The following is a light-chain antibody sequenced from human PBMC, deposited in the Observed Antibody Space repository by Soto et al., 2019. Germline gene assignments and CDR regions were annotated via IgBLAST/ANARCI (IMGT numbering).Light chain of an antibody. CDR1: SSNXGAGYD. V-gene: IGLV1-40*01. J-gene: IGLJ1*01. CDR3: QSYDRSLSGSRV. Sequence: ALTQPPSVSGAPGQGVPISCTWSSSNXGAGYDVHWYQQLPGKATKIITYDKSNRNSGVPDRFSGSKSGTSASLAITGLQAEDEADYYCQSYDRSLSGSRVFGTGTKVTVL. CDR2: DKS.